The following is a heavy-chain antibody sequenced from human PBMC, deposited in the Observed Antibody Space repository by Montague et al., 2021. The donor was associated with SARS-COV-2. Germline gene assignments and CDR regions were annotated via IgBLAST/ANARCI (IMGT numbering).Heavy chain of an antibody. CDR3: ARGSMVRGGKVYYGVDV. V-gene: IGHV4-4*07. CDR2: IYSSGST. CDR1: GGSISNYY. J-gene: IGHJ6*02. D-gene: IGHD3-10*01. Sequence: SETLSLTCTVSGGSISNYYWSWIRQPAGKGLEWIGRIYSSGSTNYNPSLKSRISMSVDTSKNQFSLKLSSVTAADTAVYYCARGSMVRGGKVYYGVDVWGQGTTVTVSS.